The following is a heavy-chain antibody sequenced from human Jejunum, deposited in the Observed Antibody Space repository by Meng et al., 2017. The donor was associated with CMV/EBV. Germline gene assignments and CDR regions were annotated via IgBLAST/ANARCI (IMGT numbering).Heavy chain of an antibody. V-gene: IGHV3-23*01. CDR2: ISGSGRTT. Sequence: AASGFTYSSYALIWVRQAPGKGLDWVSTISGSGRTTYYADSVKGRFTISRDNSKNMLYVEMNSLRAEDTAVYYCAKESYSNDLDYWGQGTLVTVSS. CDR3: AKESYSNDLDY. D-gene: IGHD4-11*01. J-gene: IGHJ4*02. CDR1: GFTYSSYA.